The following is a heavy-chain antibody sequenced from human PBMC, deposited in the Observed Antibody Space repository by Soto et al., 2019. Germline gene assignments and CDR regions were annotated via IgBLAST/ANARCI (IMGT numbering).Heavy chain of an antibody. J-gene: IGHJ4*02. CDR2: ISGSGGST. CDR1: GFTFSSYA. CDR3: ATDHRYSSGWLNY. V-gene: IGHV3-23*01. Sequence: EVQLLESGGGLVQPGGSLRLSCAASGFTFSSYAMSWVRQAPGKGLEWVSAISGSGGSTYYADSVKGRFTISRDNSKNTLYLQMNSRRAEDTAVYYCATDHRYSSGWLNYWGQGTLVIVSA. D-gene: IGHD6-19*01.